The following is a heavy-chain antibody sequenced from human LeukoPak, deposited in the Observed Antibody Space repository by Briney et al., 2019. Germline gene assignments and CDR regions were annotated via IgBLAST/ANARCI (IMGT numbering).Heavy chain of an antibody. D-gene: IGHD3-10*01. Sequence: SETLSLTCAVYGGSFSGYYWSWIRQPPGKGLEWSGEINHSGSTNYNPSLKSRVTISVDTSKNQFSLKLSSVTAADTAVYYCARVGRWFGELVGYYHYYGMDVWGKGTTVTVSS. CDR3: ARVGRWFGELVGYYHYYGMDV. CDR1: GGSFSGYY. V-gene: IGHV4-34*01. CDR2: INHSGST. J-gene: IGHJ6*04.